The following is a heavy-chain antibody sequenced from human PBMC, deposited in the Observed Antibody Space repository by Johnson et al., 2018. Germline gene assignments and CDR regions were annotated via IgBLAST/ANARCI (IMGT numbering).Heavy chain of an antibody. V-gene: IGHV3-21*04. CDR2: LSSGSSYI. CDR3: GRVTYYCMDV. J-gene: IGHJ6*03. CDR1: GFIFSTYS. Sequence: VQLVQSGGGLVKPGGSLRLSCAASGFIFSTYSMNWVRQAPGKGLEWVSSLSSGSSYIYYPDSVKGRFPISRDNAKNSLYLQMNSLRAEDTALYYCGRVTYYCMDVWGKGTTVTVSS.